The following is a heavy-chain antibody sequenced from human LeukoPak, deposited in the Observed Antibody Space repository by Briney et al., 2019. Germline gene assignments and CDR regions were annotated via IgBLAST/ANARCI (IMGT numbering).Heavy chain of an antibody. J-gene: IGHJ6*02. CDR3: ARVSGFRYYYYYGMDV. D-gene: IGHD3-22*01. V-gene: IGHV1-18*01. CDR1: GYTFSNYG. Sequence: VASVKVSCKASGYTFSNYGITWVRQAPGQGLEWMGWISAYNGNTNYAQKLQGRVTMTTDTSTSTAYMELRSLRSDDTAVYYCARVSGFRYYYYYGMDVWGQGTTVTVSS. CDR2: ISAYNGNT.